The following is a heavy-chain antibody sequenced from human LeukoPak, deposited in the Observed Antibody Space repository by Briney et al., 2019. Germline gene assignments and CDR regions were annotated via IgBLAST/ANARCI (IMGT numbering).Heavy chain of an antibody. D-gene: IGHD5-18*01. J-gene: IGHJ4*02. Sequence: SETLSLTCTVSGGSINSYYWSWIRQPPGKGLEWIGYIYYSGSTNYNPSLKSRVTISLDTSKNQFSLRLSSVTAADTAVYYCARTRVDTARVFDYWGQGTLVTVSS. V-gene: IGHV4-59*01. CDR2: IYYSGST. CDR1: GGSINSYY. CDR3: ARTRVDTARVFDY.